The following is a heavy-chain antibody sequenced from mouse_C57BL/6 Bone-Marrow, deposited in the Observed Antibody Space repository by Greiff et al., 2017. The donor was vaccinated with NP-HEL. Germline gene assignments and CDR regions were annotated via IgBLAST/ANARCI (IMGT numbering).Heavy chain of an antibody. CDR1: GYTFTSYW. J-gene: IGHJ2*01. CDR2: IDPSDSYT. CDR3: AREMDY. Sequence: QVQLQQPGAELVMPGASVKLSCKASGYTFTSYWMYWVKQRPGQGLEWIGEIDPSDSYTNYNQKFKGKSTLTVDKSSSTAYMQLSSLTSEDSAVYYCAREMDYWGQGTTLTVSS. V-gene: IGHV1-69*01.